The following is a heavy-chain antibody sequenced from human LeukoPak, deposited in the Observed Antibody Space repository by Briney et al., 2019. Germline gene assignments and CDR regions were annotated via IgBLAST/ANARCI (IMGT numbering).Heavy chain of an antibody. CDR3: ARDQYDVIDY. J-gene: IGHJ4*02. Sequence: KPSETLSLTCTVSGGSVTSGDYNWSWIRQHPGKGLEWLGNIYSSGSTYYNPSLKSRLTISVDTSKNQSSLKLTSVTAADAAVYYCARDQYDVIDYWGQGTLVTVSS. CDR1: GGSVTSGDYN. V-gene: IGHV4-31*03. D-gene: IGHD3-16*01. CDR2: IYSSGST.